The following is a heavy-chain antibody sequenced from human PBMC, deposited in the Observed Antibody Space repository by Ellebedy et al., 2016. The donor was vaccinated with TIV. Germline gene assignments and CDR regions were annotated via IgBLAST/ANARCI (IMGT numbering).Heavy chain of an antibody. CDR1: GFTFSTFW. V-gene: IGHV3-7*01. CDR3: ARDHVSGWALAY. J-gene: IGHJ4*02. Sequence: GESLKISCAASGFTFSTFWMSWVCQAPGKGLEWVAHINQDGSEKYYVDSVKGRFTISRDNAKNSLYLQMNSLRAEDTAVYYCARDHVSGWALAYWGQGTLVTVSS. D-gene: IGHD6-19*01. CDR2: INQDGSEK.